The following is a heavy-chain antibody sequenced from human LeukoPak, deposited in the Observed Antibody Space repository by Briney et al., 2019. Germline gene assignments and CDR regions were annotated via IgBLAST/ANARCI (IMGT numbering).Heavy chain of an antibody. CDR1: GFTFSSYG. J-gene: IGHJ4*02. CDR3: AKDLTYGDYFDY. Sequence: SGGSLRLSCAASGFTFSSYGMSWVRQAPGKGLEWVSAISGSGGSTYYADSVKGRFIISRDNSKNTLYLQMNSQRAEDTAVYYCAKDLTYGDYFDYWGQGTLVTVSS. CDR2: ISGSGGST. D-gene: IGHD4-17*01. V-gene: IGHV3-23*01.